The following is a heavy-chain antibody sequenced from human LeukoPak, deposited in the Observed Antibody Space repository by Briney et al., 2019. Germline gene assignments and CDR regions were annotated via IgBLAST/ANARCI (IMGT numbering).Heavy chain of an antibody. V-gene: IGHV3-11*01. J-gene: IGHJ4*02. CDR1: GFTFSDYY. CDR3: ARGGGSYYKRKEPVDY. D-gene: IGHD1-26*01. CDR2: ISSSGSTI. Sequence: GGSLRLSCAASGFTFSDYYMSWIRQAPGKGPEWVSYISSSGSTIYYADSVKGRFTISRDNAKNSLYLQMNSLRAEDTAVYYCARGGGSYYKRKEPVDYWGQGTLVTVSS.